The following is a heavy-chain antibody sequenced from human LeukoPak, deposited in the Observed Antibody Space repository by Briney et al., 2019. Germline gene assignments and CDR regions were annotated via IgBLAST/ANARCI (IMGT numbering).Heavy chain of an antibody. D-gene: IGHD3-22*01. CDR3: ACLTTADASDI. CDR1: GGSINSYY. Sequence: SETLSLTCTVSGGSINSYYWSWIRQPPGKGLEWIGYIYDSGSTNYNPSLKSRVTISVDTSKNQFSLKLSSVTAADTAVYYCACLTTADASDIWGQGTMVTVSS. CDR2: IYDSGST. V-gene: IGHV4-59*01. J-gene: IGHJ3*02.